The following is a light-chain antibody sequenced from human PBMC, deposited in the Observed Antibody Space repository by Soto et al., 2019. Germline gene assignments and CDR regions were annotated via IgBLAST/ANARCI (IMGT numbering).Light chain of an antibody. Sequence: QAVVTQPASVSGSPGQSITISCTGTSSDVGGYNYVSWYQQHPGKAPKLMIYDVSNRPSGVSNRFSGSKSGNTASLTISGLQAEDEADYYCSSYTSRSTWVFGGGTKVTVL. CDR2: DVS. J-gene: IGLJ3*02. V-gene: IGLV2-14*01. CDR1: SSDVGGYNY. CDR3: SSYTSRSTWV.